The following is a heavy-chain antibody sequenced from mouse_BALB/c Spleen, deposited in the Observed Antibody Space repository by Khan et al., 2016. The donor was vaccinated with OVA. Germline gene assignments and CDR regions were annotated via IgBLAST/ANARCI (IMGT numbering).Heavy chain of an antibody. CDR2: INPSIGDP. CDR3: ARRGLRWYFDY. D-gene: IGHD1-1*02. J-gene: IGHJ2*01. V-gene: IGHV1-7*01. Sequence: QVQLKQSGAELAKPGASVKMSCKASGYTFINYWILWVKQRPGQGLEWIGYINPSIGDPENNKNFQDQATLTADKSSRTSYMQLSSLTSEDSAVYYWARRGLRWYFDYWGQGTTLTVSA. CDR1: GYTFINYW.